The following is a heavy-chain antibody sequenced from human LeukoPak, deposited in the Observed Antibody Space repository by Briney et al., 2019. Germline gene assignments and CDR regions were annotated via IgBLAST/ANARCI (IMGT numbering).Heavy chain of an antibody. J-gene: IGHJ4*02. V-gene: IGHV4-31*03. Sequence: PSETLSLTCTVSGGSISSGGYYWSWIRQHPGKGLEWIGNIYYSGSTYYNPSLKSRVTISVDTSKNQFSLKLSSVTAADTAVYYCARDGGYYNYFDYWGQGTLVTVSS. CDR1: GGSISSGGYY. CDR2: IYYSGST. CDR3: ARDGGYYNYFDY. D-gene: IGHD3-22*01.